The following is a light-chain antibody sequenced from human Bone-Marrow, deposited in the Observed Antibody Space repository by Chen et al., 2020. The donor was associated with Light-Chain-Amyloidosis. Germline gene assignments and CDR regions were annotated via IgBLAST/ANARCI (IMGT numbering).Light chain of an antibody. Sequence: QSVLSQPPSVSGAPGQRVTISCTASSSNIGAGYDVRWYQQLPGTAPKLLLYGNSNRPSGVPDRFSGAKSGTSASLAITGLQSEDEADYYCQSYDSRLSGVVFGGGTKLTVV. V-gene: IGLV1-40*01. J-gene: IGLJ2*01. CDR1: SSNIGAGYD. CDR2: GNS. CDR3: QSYDSRLSGVV.